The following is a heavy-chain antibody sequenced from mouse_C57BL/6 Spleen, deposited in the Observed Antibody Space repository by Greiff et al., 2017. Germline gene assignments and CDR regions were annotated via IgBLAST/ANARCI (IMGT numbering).Heavy chain of an antibody. CDR3: ARFPYDSYYFDD. J-gene: IGHJ2*01. Sequence: EVQGVESGGGLVQPGGSLSLSCAASGFTFTDYYMSWVRQPPGKALEWLGFIRNKANGYTTEYSASVKGRFTISRDNSQSILYLQMNALRAEDSATYYCARFPYDSYYFDDWGQGTTLTVSS. D-gene: IGHD2-4*01. CDR2: IRNKANGYTT. CDR1: GFTFTDYY. V-gene: IGHV7-3*01.